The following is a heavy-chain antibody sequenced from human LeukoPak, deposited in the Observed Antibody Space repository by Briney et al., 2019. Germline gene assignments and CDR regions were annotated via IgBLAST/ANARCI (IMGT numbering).Heavy chain of an antibody. J-gene: IGHJ5*01. V-gene: IGHV4-59*11. CDR2: IYYSGST. D-gene: IGHD4-11*01. CDR1: GGSISSHY. Sequence: SETLSLTCTVSGGSISSHYWNWIRQPPGKGLEWIGYIYYSGSTNYNPSLKSRVTISVDRSKNQFSLKLSSVTAADTAVYYCARGKLQHWFDSWGQGTLVTVSS. CDR3: ARGKLQHWFDS.